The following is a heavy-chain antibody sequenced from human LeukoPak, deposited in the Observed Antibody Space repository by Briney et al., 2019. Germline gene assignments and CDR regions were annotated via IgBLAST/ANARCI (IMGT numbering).Heavy chain of an antibody. CDR3: ARTMVRGVTFDY. J-gene: IGHJ4*02. V-gene: IGHV4-59*01. CDR1: GGSISSYY. Sequence: SETLSLTCTVSGGSISSYYWSWIRQPPGKGLEWIGYIYYSGSTNYNPSLKSRVTISVDTSKNQFSLKLSSVTAADTAVYYCARTMVRGVTFDYWGRGTLVTVSS. CDR2: IYYSGST. D-gene: IGHD3-10*01.